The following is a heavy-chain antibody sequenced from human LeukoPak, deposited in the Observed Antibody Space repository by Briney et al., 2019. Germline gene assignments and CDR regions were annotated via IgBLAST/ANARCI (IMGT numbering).Heavy chain of an antibody. J-gene: IGHJ5*02. CDR2: IYYNGDT. V-gene: IGHV4-39*01. CDR3: GRLRHITIFAVDP. Sequence: AETLSLTCTVSGGSISSSSYYWGWVRQPPGKGLEWIGNIYYNGDTYYNPSLKSRVTISVDTSKNQFSLKVSSVAAADTAVYYCGRLRHITIFAVDPWGQGALVTVSS. D-gene: IGHD3-3*01. CDR1: GGSISSSSYY.